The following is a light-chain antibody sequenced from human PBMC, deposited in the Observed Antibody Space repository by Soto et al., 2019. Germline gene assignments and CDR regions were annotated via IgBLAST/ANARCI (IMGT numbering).Light chain of an antibody. Sequence: EIVLTQSPGTLSLSAGERATLSCRASQSLSSNYLAWYQQKRGQAPTVLIYGASSRATGIPDRFSGSGSGTDFARTISRREPEDFAVYYCQRYDTSPTFGQGTKVEIK. J-gene: IGKJ1*01. CDR1: QSLSSNY. CDR2: GAS. CDR3: QRYDTSPT. V-gene: IGKV3-20*01.